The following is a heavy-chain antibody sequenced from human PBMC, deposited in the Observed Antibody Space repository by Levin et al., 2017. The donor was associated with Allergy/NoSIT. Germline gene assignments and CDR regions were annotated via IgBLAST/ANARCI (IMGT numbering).Heavy chain of an antibody. CDR2: IYHSGST. J-gene: IGHJ3*02. V-gene: IGHV4-4*02. CDR1: GGSISSSNW. CDR3: ARDSSVGVRDDAFDI. D-gene: IGHD3-10*01. Sequence: PGGSLRLSCAVPGGSISSSNWWSWVRQPPGKGLAWIGEIYHSGSTNYNPSLKSRVTISVDKSKNQFSLKLSSVTAADTAVYYCARDSSVGVRDDAFDIWGQGTMVTVSS.